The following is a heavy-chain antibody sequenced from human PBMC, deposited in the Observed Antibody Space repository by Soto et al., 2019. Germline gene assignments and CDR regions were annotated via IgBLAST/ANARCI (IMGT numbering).Heavy chain of an antibody. J-gene: IGHJ5*02. Sequence: QITLKESGPTLVKPTQTLTLTCTFSGFSLSTSGVGVGWIRQPPGKALEWLALIYWDDDKRYSPSLKSRLTITKDTSKNQXXLXMXXMDPVDTATYYCAXXXXXXXXXXXXXXXXXXXXXPWGQGTLVTVSS. CDR1: GFSLSTSGVG. V-gene: IGHV2-5*02. CDR2: IYWDDDK. CDR3: AXXXXXXXXXXXXXXXXXXXXXP.